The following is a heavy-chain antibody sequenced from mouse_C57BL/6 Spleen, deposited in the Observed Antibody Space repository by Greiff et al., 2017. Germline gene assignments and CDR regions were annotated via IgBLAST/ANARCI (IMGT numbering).Heavy chain of an antibody. V-gene: IGHV1-42*01. Sequence: EVHLVESGPELVKPGASVKISCKASGYSFTGYYMNWVKQSPEKSLEWIGEINPSTGGTTYNQKFKAKATLTVDKSSSTAYMQLKSLTSEDSAVYYCARSRSMVTTSYFDYWGQGTTLTVSS. CDR2: INPSTGGT. D-gene: IGHD2-2*01. CDR3: ARSRSMVTTSYFDY. J-gene: IGHJ2*01. CDR1: GYSFTGYY.